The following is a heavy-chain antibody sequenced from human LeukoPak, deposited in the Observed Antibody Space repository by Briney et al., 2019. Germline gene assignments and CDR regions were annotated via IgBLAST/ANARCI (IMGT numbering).Heavy chain of an antibody. CDR2: IRYDGSNK. CDR3: ARDGKGLAYYFDY. Sequence: GGSLRLSCAASGFTFSDYGIHWVRQAPGKGLEWVAFIRYDGSNKYYADSVKGRFTISRDNAKNSLYLQMNSLRAEDTAVYYCARDGKGLAYYFDYWGQGTLVTVSS. J-gene: IGHJ4*02. V-gene: IGHV3-30*02. CDR1: GFTFSDYG. D-gene: IGHD6-19*01.